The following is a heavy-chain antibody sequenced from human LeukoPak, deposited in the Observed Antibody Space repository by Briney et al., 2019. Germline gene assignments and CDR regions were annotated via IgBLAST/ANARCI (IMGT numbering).Heavy chain of an antibody. D-gene: IGHD4-11*01. J-gene: IGHJ6*03. CDR1: GGTFSSYA. Sequence: SVKVSCKASGGTFSSYAISWVRQAPGQGLEWMGGIIPIFGTANYAQKFQGRVTITMDESTSTAYMELSSLRSEDTAVYYCARWVDYNANYYYMDVWGKGTTVTVSS. V-gene: IGHV1-69*05. CDR2: IIPIFGTA. CDR3: ARWVDYNANYYYMDV.